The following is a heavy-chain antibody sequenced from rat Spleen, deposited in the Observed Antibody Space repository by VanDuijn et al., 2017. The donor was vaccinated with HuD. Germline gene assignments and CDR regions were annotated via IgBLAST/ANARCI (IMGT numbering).Heavy chain of an antibody. V-gene: IGHV2S30*01. J-gene: IGHJ2*01. Sequence: QVQLKESGPRLVQPSQTLSLTCTVSGFSLTGYNVHWVRQPPGKGLEWMGRMRYDGDTYYNSALKSRLSISRDTSKNQVFLKMNSLQTDDTAIYYCTREDSGYDYWGQGVMVTVSS. D-gene: IGHD4-3*01. CDR1: GFSLTGYN. CDR3: TREDSGYDY. CDR2: MRYDGDT.